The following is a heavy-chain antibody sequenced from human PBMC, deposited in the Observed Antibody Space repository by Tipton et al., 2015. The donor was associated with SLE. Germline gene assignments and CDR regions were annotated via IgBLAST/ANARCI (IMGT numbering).Heavy chain of an antibody. CDR3: ASVDFRRGYNLPY. J-gene: IGHJ4*02. D-gene: IGHD3-3*01. Sequence: TLSLTCTVSGASISTYYWTWIRQTPGKGLEWLGYISSDGSTNYNPSLQSRVVISDDTSKNQFSLRLRSMTAADTAVYYCASVDFRRGYNLPYWGQGALVTVS. V-gene: IGHV4-59*07. CDR1: GASISTYY. CDR2: ISSDGST.